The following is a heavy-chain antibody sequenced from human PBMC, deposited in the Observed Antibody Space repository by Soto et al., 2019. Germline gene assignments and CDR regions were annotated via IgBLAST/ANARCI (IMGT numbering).Heavy chain of an antibody. J-gene: IGHJ6*03. CDR3: GRRNYYYYYYMDV. Sequence: SETLSLTCAVYGGSFSGYYWSWIRQPPGKGLEWIGEINHSGSTNYNPSLKSRVTISVDTSKNQFSLKLSSVTAADTAVYYCGRRNYYYYYYMDVWGKGTTVTVSS. CDR2: INHSGST. V-gene: IGHV4-34*01. CDR1: GGSFSGYY.